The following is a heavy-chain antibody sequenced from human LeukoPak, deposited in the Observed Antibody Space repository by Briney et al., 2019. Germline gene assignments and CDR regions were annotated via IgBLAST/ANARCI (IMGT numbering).Heavy chain of an antibody. CDR3: ARSGDGYKSGTGIDY. CDR2: INHSGST. V-gene: IGHV4-34*01. Sequence: PSETLSLTCAVYGGSFSGYYWSWIRQPPGKGLEWIGEINHSGSTNYNPSLKCRVTISVDTSKNQFSLKLSSVTAADTAVYYCARSGDGYKSGTGIDYWGQGTLVTVSS. CDR1: GGSFSGYY. D-gene: IGHD5-24*01. J-gene: IGHJ4*02.